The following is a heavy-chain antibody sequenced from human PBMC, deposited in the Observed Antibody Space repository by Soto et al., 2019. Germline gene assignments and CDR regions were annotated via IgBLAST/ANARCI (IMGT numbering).Heavy chain of an antibody. CDR1: GFTFSSCA. CDR3: ARDVESGSSQYYYHYHDMDV. J-gene: IGHJ6*02. V-gene: IGHV3-30*04. Sequence: GGSLRLSCAASGFTFSSCAMQWVRQAPGKGLEWVAVISYDGSDKYYADSVKGRFTISRDNSKSTLYLQMNSLRGGDTAVYYCARDVESGSSQYYYHYHDMDVWGQGTTVTVSS. CDR2: ISYDGSDK. D-gene: IGHD1-26*01.